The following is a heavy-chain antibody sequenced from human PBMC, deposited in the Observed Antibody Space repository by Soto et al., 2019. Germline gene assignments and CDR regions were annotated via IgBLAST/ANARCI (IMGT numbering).Heavy chain of an antibody. CDR1: GYSFTSYW. D-gene: IGHD2-2*01. V-gene: IGHV5-51*01. J-gene: IGHJ6*03. CDR2: IYPGDSDT. CDR3: ARFSGVPAAINPNYYYYYMDV. Sequence: GESLKISCKGSGYSFTSYWMGWVRQMPGKGLEWMGIIYPGDSDTRYSPSFQGQVTISADKSISTAYLQWSSLKASDTAMYYCARFSGVPAAINPNYYYYYMDVWGKGTTVTVSS.